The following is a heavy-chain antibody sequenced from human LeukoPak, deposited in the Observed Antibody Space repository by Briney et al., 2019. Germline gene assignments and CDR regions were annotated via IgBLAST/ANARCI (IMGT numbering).Heavy chain of an antibody. CDR1: GFTFDDHG. V-gene: IGHV3-20*04. CDR3: ARTEGAL. Sequence: GGSLRLSCVASGFTFDDHGMRWVRQGPGKGLEWVAGINWNGGSTGYADSVKGRFTISRDNAQNSLYLQMTSLRVDDTAVYYCARTEGALWGQGTLVTVSS. CDR2: INWNGGST. J-gene: IGHJ1*01.